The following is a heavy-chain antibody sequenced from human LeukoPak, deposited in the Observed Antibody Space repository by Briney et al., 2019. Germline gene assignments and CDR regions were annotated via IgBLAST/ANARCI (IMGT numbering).Heavy chain of an antibody. CDR3: ARGVRLPGDY. V-gene: IGHV3-33*08. D-gene: IGHD3-10*01. CDR1: GFTFSAHF. CDR2: IWYDGSNK. J-gene: IGHJ4*02. Sequence: GGSLRLSCSASGFTFSAHFMHWVRQAPGKGLEWVAVIWYDGSNKYYADSVKGRFTISRDNSKNTLYLQMNSLRAEDTAVYYCARGVRLPGDYWGQGTLVTVSS.